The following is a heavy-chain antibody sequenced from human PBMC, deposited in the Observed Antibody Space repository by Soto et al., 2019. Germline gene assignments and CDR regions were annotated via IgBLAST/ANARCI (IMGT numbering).Heavy chain of an antibody. D-gene: IGHD7-27*01. V-gene: IGHV4-30-4*01. CDR2: IYKSATT. CDR3: ARGRYCLTGRCFPNWFDS. J-gene: IGHJ5*01. Sequence: SETLSLTCSVSGDSISNLDYFWAWIRQPPGQALEYIGYIYKSATTYSNPSFESRVAISVDTSKSQFSLNVTSVTAADTAVYFFARGRYCLTGRCFPNWFDSWSQGALVTVSS. CDR1: GDSISNLDYF.